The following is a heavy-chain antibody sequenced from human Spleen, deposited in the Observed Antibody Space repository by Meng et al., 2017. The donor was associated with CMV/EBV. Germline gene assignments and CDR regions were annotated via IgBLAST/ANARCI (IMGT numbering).Heavy chain of an antibody. J-gene: IGHJ4*02. CDR2: IIPIFGTA. D-gene: IGHD3-22*01. V-gene: IGHV1-69*05. CDR3: ASPDEYYYDSSGYYTYDY. Sequence: TFSSYAIRWVRQDPGQGLEWMGGIIPIFGTANYAQKFQGRVTITTDESTSTAYMELSSLRSEDTAVYYCASPDEYYYDSSGYYTYDYWGQGTLVTVSS. CDR1: TFSSYA.